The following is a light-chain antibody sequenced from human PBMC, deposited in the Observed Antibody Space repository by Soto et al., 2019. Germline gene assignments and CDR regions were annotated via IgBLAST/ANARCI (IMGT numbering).Light chain of an antibody. Sequence: QSALTQPASVSGSPGQSITISCTGTSSDIGGSILVSWYQQEPGKAPKLMIYEGSKRPSGVSNRFSGSKSGNTASLTISGLKVEDEADYYCCSSGGSPTYVFGTGTKLTVL. V-gene: IGLV2-23*01. CDR1: SSDIGGSIL. J-gene: IGLJ1*01. CDR3: CSSGGSPTYV. CDR2: EGS.